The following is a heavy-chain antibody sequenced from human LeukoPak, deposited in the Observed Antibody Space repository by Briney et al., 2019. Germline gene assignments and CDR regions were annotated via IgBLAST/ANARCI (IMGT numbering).Heavy chain of an antibody. V-gene: IGHV3-48*01. Sequence: GGSLRLSCAASGFNYTSYTMNWVRQAPGMGLEWLSYISATRGITYYADSVKGRFTISRDNAKNSLSLQMDSLRAEDTAVYYCVRGSLASGVVVYYYYYLDVWGKGTTVTVSS. CDR1: GFNYTSYT. CDR3: VRGSLASGVVVYYYYYLDV. CDR2: ISATRGIT. D-gene: IGHD3-3*01. J-gene: IGHJ6*03.